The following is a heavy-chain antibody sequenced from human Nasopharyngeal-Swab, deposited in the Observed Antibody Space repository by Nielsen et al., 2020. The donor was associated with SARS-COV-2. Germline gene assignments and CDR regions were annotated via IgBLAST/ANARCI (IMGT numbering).Heavy chain of an antibody. Sequence: WIRQPPGKGLEWVSYIYSTTSTIYYADSVTGRFTISRDNAKNSLSLQMNSLRAEDTAIYYCARAVHCSGDSGYWRYFDYWGQGTLVTVSS. D-gene: IGHD2-15*01. CDR3: ARAVHCSGDSGYWRYFDY. J-gene: IGHJ4*02. CDR2: IYSTTSTI. V-gene: IGHV3-48*03.